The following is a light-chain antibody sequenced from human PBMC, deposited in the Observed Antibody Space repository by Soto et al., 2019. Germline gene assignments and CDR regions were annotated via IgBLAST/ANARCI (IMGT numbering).Light chain of an antibody. Sequence: DIQLTQSPSFLSASVGDRVTITCRASQGISSSLAWFQHKPKKTPNLLIYAASTLPSAVPSAFSGRGSGTEFTLTFSSLQPEDFATYYCQQLKRCPLTFGPGTTVDIK. V-gene: IGKV1-9*01. CDR2: AAS. J-gene: IGKJ3*01. CDR3: QQLKRCPLT. CDR1: QGISSS.